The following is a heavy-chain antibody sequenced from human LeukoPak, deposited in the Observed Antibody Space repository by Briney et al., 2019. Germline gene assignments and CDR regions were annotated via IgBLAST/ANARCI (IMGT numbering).Heavy chain of an antibody. CDR1: GASISTVGYS. Sequence: PSETLSLTCAVSGASISTVGYSWSWIRQPPGTGLEWIGYIFPTGSTSYNPSLKSRLTISLDRSNNQFSLRLNSVTAADTAVYYCARMAGRTVDRWGQGTLVTVSS. CDR3: ARMAGRTVDR. CDR2: IFPTGST. V-gene: IGHV4-30-2*01. J-gene: IGHJ5*02. D-gene: IGHD1-1*01.